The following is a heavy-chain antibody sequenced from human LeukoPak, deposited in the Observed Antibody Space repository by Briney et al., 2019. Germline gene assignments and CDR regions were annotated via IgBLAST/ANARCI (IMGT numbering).Heavy chain of an antibody. Sequence: QTGRSLRLSCAASGFTFSSYGMHWVRQAPGKGLEWVAVISYDGSNKYYADSVKGRFTISRDNSKNTLYLQMNSLRAEDTAVYYCAALDNGRDYWGQGTLVTVSS. V-gene: IGHV3-30*03. CDR3: AALDNGRDY. D-gene: IGHD1-14*01. J-gene: IGHJ4*02. CDR2: ISYDGSNK. CDR1: GFTFSSYG.